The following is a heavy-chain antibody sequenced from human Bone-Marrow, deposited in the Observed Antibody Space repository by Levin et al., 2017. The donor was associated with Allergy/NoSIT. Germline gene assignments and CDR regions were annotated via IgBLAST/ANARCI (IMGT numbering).Heavy chain of an antibody. CDR1: GYTFTSYY. V-gene: IGHV1-46*01. Sequence: GESLKISCKASGYTFTSYYMHWVRQAPGQGLEWMGIINPSGGSTSYAQKFQGRVTMTRDTSTSTVYMELSSLRSEDTAVYYCARGGDMYYYGSGTNSPDDYWGQGTLVTVSS. J-gene: IGHJ4*02. D-gene: IGHD3-10*01. CDR3: ARGGDMYYYGSGTNSPDDY. CDR2: INPSGGST.